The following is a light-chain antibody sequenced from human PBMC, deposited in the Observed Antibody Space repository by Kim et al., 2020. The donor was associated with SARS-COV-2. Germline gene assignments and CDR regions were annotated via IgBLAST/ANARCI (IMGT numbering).Light chain of an antibody. Sequence: SASVGDRVTITCQASQDIKKYLNWYQQKPGKAPKLLIYDASNVETGVPSRFSGSGSGTDFIFTITSLQPEDIATYYCQQYLNFLTFGGGTKVDIK. J-gene: IGKJ4*01. CDR1: QDIKKY. CDR2: DAS. V-gene: IGKV1-33*01. CDR3: QQYLNFLT.